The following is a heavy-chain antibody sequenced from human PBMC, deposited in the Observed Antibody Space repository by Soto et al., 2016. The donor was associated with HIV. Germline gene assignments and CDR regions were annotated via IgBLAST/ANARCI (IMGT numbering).Heavy chain of an antibody. V-gene: IGHV1-2*02. CDR2: MNPDTGAT. Sequence: QVQLVQSGAEVMKPGASVKVSCKTSGDSFNGYSLHWVRQAPGEGLEWMGWMNPDTGATNYGQKFQGRVAMTRDTSKTTAYMELRRLRPDDTAIYYCAIVYYYESGWFDPWGQGTLGHRLL. CDR3: AIVYYYESGWFDP. CDR1: GDSFNGYS. D-gene: IGHD3-22*01. J-gene: IGHJ5*02.